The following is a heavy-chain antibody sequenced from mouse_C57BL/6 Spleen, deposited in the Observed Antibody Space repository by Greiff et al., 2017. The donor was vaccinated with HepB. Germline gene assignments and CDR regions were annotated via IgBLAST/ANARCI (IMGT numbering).Heavy chain of an antibody. Sequence: EVQLQQSGAELVKPGASVKLSCTASGFNIKDYYMHWVKQRTEKGLEWIGWIDREDGKTKYAPKFQGKATITADTSSNTVYLQLSSLTSEDTAVYYCASYGNYFWYFDVWGTGTTVTVSS. CDR3: ASYGNYFWYFDV. D-gene: IGHD2-1*01. V-gene: IGHV14-2*01. CDR1: GFNIKDYY. CDR2: IDREDGKT. J-gene: IGHJ1*03.